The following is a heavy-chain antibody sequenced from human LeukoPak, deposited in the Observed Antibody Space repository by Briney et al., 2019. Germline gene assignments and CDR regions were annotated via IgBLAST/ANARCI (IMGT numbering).Heavy chain of an antibody. J-gene: IGHJ1*01. Sequence: GGSLRLSCLGTGLAFKNYLMTWIRQAPGKGLEWVANIHPDGSVKYYVDAVRGRFSISRDNAKNSLYLQLDNLRADDTAVYYCASTFPYCGDGTCALGGQGTLVIVSS. CDR1: GLAFKNYL. V-gene: IGHV3-7*01. CDR2: IHPDGSVK. CDR3: ASTFPYCGDGTCAL. D-gene: IGHD2-15*01.